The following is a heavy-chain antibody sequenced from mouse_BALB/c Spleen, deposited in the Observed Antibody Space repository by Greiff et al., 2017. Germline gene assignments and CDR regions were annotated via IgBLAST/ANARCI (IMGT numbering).Heavy chain of an antibody. J-gene: IGHJ3*01. CDR2: INPSSGYT. D-gene: IGHD1-2*01. V-gene: IGHV1-4*01. CDR1: GYTFTSYT. CDR3: ASFHYYGYAWFAY. Sequence: QVQLQQSGAELARPGASVKMSCKASGYTFTSYTMHWVKQRPGQGLEWIGYINPSSGYTNYNQKFKDKATLTADKSSSTAYMQLSSLTSEDSAVYYCASFHYYGYAWFAYWGQGTLVTVSA.